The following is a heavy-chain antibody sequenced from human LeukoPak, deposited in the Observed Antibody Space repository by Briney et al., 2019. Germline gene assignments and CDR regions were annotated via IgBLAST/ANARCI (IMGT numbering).Heavy chain of an antibody. Sequence: PGRSLRLSCAASGFTFSSYWMSWVRQAPGKGLEWVANIKQDGSEKYYVDSVKGRFTISRDNAKNSLYLQMNSLRAEDTAVYYCARDSVAVAPDYWGQGTLVTVSS. J-gene: IGHJ4*02. D-gene: IGHD6-19*01. CDR2: IKQDGSEK. V-gene: IGHV3-7*01. CDR3: ARDSVAVAPDY. CDR1: GFTFSSYW.